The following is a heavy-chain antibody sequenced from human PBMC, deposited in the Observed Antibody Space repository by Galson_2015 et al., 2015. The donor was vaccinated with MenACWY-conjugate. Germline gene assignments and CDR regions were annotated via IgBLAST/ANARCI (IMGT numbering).Heavy chain of an antibody. D-gene: IGHD6-19*01. Sequence: SLRLSCAASGFTFSSYSMNWVRQTPGKGLEWVSYIKGSSTTIYYADSVKGRFTISRDNAKNSLYLQMNSLRDEDTAVYYCASMRIAVAGGIFAFDHWGQGTLVTVSS. V-gene: IGHV3-48*02. CDR1: GFTFSSYS. CDR3: ASMRIAVAGGIFAFDH. CDR2: IKGSSTTI. J-gene: IGHJ4*02.